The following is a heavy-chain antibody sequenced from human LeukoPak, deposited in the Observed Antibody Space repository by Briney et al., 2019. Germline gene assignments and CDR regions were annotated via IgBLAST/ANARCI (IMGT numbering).Heavy chain of an antibody. J-gene: IGHJ4*02. V-gene: IGHV4-59*08. CDR2: IYYSGTT. Sequence: SETLSLTCTVSGGSISSYYWSWIRQPPGKGLEWIGYIYYSGTTNYNPSLKSRVTISVDTSKNQFSLNLSSVTAADTAVYYCARTLNYYDPFDYWGQGTLVTVSS. CDR3: ARTLNYYDPFDY. CDR1: GGSISSYY. D-gene: IGHD3-22*01.